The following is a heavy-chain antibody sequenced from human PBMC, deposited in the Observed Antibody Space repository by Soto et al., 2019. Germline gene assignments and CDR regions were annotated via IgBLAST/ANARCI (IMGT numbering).Heavy chain of an antibody. CDR1: GFAFYYYN. D-gene: IGHD3-16*02. J-gene: IGHJ4*01. CDR2: ISGTGIDI. Sequence: EVQLVESGGGLVEPGGSLRLSCAASGFAFYYYNMNWVRQAPGRGLEWVSSISGTGIDIHFADSVKGRFVISRDNAKTSLSLQRNSFRPEDTAVYYCARGKVVNYTDNYFDYLGHGTLVTVSS. V-gene: IGHV3-21*01. CDR3: ARGKVVNYTDNYFDY.